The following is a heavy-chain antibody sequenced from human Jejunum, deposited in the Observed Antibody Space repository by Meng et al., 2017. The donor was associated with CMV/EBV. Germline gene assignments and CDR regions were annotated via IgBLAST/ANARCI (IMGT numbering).Heavy chain of an antibody. D-gene: IGHD1-1*01. V-gene: IGHV1-69*02. CDR2: VIPILNMA. J-gene: IGHJ4*02. CDR3: ATSTATTSNYRRVGNL. Sequence: FNPYTFNWVRQAPGQGLEWMGRVIPILNMADSAQNFQGRVTIIADRSTSTVYLELTSLRSDDTAVYYCATSTATTSNYRRVGNLWGQGTEVTVSS. CDR1: FNPYT.